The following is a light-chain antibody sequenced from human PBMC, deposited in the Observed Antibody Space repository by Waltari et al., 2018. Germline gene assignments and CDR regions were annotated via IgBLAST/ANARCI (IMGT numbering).Light chain of an antibody. CDR3: QTWDSRTAI. Sequence: SYDLTQPPSLSVSPAQTASIPSSGDKLGDQFASWYQQRPGQSPTLVIYQDTKRPSGIPERFSGSNSGNTATLTIRGTQALDEADYYCQTWDSRTAIFGTGTKVTVV. CDR2: QDT. V-gene: IGLV3-1*01. CDR1: KLGDQF. J-gene: IGLJ1*01.